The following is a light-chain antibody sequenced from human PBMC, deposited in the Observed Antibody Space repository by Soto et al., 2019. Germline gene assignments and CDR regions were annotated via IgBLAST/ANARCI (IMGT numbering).Light chain of an antibody. CDR1: QAFSNL. V-gene: IGKV1-NL1*01. J-gene: IGKJ1*01. Sequence: DVQMTQSPSSLSVSVGDRVIITCRASQAFSNLLAWYQQKPGKAPKLLIYGASSRATGIPDRFSGSGSGTDFTLTISRLEPEDFAVYYCQQYGSSSWTFGQGTKVDIK. CDR2: GAS. CDR3: QQYGSSSWT.